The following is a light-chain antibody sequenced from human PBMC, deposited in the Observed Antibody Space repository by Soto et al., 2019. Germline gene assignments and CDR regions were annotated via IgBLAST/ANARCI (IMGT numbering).Light chain of an antibody. J-gene: IGKJ2*01. Sequence: ENVLTQSPATLSLSPGERATLSCRASQSVSSYLAWYQQKPGQAPRLLIYDASNRATGIPARFSGSGSGTDFTLTISSLEPEDFAVYYCQQRSNWPYTFGQGTKQEIK. CDR2: DAS. V-gene: IGKV3-11*01. CDR1: QSVSSY. CDR3: QQRSNWPYT.